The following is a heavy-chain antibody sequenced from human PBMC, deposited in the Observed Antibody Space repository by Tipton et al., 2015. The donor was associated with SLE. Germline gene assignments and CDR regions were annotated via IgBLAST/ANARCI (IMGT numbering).Heavy chain of an antibody. V-gene: IGHV4-59*01. CDR1: GGTHYN. CDR2: SHYTGYT. CDR3: TRGDGYYIY. Sequence: LRLSCSVSGGTHYNWSWVRQPPGNGLEWIGYSHYTGYTDYNPSLKSRVTISVDTSKSQFSLTLTSATSADTAVYYCTRGDGYYIYWGQGILVTVSS. D-gene: IGHD5-24*01. J-gene: IGHJ4*01.